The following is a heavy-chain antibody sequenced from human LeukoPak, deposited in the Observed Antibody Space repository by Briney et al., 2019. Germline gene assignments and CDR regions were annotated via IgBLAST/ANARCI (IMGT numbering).Heavy chain of an antibody. D-gene: IGHD4-17*01. CDR3: ARGHDYGDYDVSDY. Sequence: GASVKVSCKASGYTFTGYYMHWVRQAPGQGLEWMGWINPNSGGTNYAQKFQGRVTMTRDTSISTACMELSRLRSDDTAVYYCARGHDYGDYDVSDYWGQGTLVTVSS. J-gene: IGHJ4*02. CDR2: INPNSGGT. CDR1: GYTFTGYY. V-gene: IGHV1-2*02.